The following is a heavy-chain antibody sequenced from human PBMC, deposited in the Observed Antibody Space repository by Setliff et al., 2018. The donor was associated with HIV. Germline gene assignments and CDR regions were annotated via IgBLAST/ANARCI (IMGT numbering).Heavy chain of an antibody. Sequence: PSETLSLTCAVYGGSLSGYYWSWIRQPPGKALEWIGEIHYSGATSYNPSLKSRVTISVDTSKNQFSLKLNSVSPTDTAVYYCTRLALGNWGQGTLVTVSS. CDR3: TRLALGN. J-gene: IGHJ4*02. CDR2: IHYSGAT. V-gene: IGHV4-34*01. CDR1: GGSLSGYY. D-gene: IGHD3-3*02.